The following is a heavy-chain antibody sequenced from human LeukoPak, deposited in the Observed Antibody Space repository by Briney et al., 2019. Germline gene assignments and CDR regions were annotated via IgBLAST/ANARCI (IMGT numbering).Heavy chain of an antibody. J-gene: IGHJ5*02. CDR1: GGSISSYC. Sequence: PSETLSLTCTVSGGSISSYCWSWIRQPPGKGLEWIGYIYYSGSTNYNPSLKSRVTISVDTSKNQFSLKLSSVTAADTAVYYCARATYYDFWSGYYDRENWFDPWGQGTLVTVSS. D-gene: IGHD3-3*01. CDR3: ARATYYDFWSGYYDRENWFDP. CDR2: IYYSGST. V-gene: IGHV4-59*01.